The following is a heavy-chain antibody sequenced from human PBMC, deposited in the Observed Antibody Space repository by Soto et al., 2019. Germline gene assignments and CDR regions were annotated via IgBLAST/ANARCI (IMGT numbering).Heavy chain of an antibody. D-gene: IGHD6-6*01. V-gene: IGHV2-26*01. CDR1: GFSLSNARMG. CDR2: IFSNDEK. J-gene: IGHJ5*02. CDR3: ARMSRQLVAINWFDP. Sequence: SGPTLVNPTETLTLTCTVSGFSLSNARMGVSWIRQPPGKALERLAHIFSNDEKSYSTSLKSRLTISKDTSKSQVVLTMTNMDPVDTATYYCARMSRQLVAINWFDPWGQGTLVTVSS.